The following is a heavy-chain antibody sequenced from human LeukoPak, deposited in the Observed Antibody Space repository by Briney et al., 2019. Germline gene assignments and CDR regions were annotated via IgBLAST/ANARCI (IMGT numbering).Heavy chain of an antibody. D-gene: IGHD3-16*02. V-gene: IGHV4-59*01. CDR2: IYYSGST. J-gene: IGHJ4*02. CDR3: ASVTFGGVIVDY. Sequence: SETLSLTCTVSGGSISSYYWSWVRQPPGKGLEWIGYIYYSGSTNYNPSLKGRVTISVDTSKNQFSLKLSSVTAADTAVYYCASVTFGGVIVDYWGQGTLVTVSS. CDR1: GGSISSYY.